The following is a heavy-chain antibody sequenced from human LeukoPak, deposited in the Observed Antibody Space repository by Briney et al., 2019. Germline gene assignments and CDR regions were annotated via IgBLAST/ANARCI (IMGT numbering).Heavy chain of an antibody. J-gene: IGHJ5*02. CDR2: MYYSGST. D-gene: IGHD1-1*01. CDR3: AQSLGSGNWIGNWFDP. CDR1: GGSISNYY. V-gene: IGHV4-59*08. Sequence: SETLSLTCTVSGGSISNYYWTWIRQPPGKGLEWIGYMYYSGSTNYNPSLKSRVTISVDTSKNQFSLKLSSVTAADTAIYYCAQSLGSGNWIGNWFDPWGQGTLVTVSS.